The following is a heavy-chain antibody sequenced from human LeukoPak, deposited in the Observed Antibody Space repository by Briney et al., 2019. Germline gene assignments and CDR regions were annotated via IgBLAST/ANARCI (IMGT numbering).Heavy chain of an antibody. V-gene: IGHV1-18*01. J-gene: IGHJ4*02. CDR3: ARVPVPSPPAGIGGYYFDH. CDR2: ISAYNGNT. D-gene: IGHD6-13*01. Sequence: ASVKVSCKASGYTFTSYGISWVRRAPGQGLEWMGWISAYNGNTNYAQKLQGRVTMTTDTSTSTAYMELRSLRSDDTAVYYCARVPVPSPPAGIGGYYFDHWGQGTLVTVSS. CDR1: GYTFTSYG.